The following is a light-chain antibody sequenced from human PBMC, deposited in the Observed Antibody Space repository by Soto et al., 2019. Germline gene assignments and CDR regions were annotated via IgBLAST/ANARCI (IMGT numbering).Light chain of an antibody. CDR1: QSVSSSY. CDR3: QQYAGSPAT. CDR2: GAS. V-gene: IGKV3-20*01. J-gene: IGKJ4*01. Sequence: EIVLTQSPGTLSLSPGERATLSCRACQSVSSSYLAWYQQKPGQAPRLLIYGASSRATGIPDRFSGSGSGTDFTLTISRLEPEDFAVYYCQQYAGSPATFGGGTKVEIK.